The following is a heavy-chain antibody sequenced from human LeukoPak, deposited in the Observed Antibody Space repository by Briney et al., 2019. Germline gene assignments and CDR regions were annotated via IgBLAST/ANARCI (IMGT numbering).Heavy chain of an antibody. J-gene: IGHJ4*02. Sequence: PGGSLRLSCAASGFTFSSYAMSWVRQAPGKGLEWVSTISSSGGSTFYADSVKGRFTISRDNSKNTLYLQMNSLRAEDTAVYYCAKIAAANCGGDCYSGAYYFDYWGQGTLVTVSS. V-gene: IGHV3-23*01. D-gene: IGHD2-21*02. CDR3: AKIAAANCGGDCYSGAYYFDY. CDR1: GFTFSSYA. CDR2: ISSSGGST.